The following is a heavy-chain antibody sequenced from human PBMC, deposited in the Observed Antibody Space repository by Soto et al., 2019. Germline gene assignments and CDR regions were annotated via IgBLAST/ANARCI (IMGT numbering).Heavy chain of an antibody. CDR2: IYSGGST. D-gene: IGHD1-7*01. J-gene: IGHJ5*02. Sequence: GGSLRLSCAASGFTVSSNYMSWVRRAPGKGLEWVSLIYSGGSTYYADSVKGRFTISRDNSKNTVYLQMNSLRAEDTAVYYCARSITATWNWFDPWGQGTLVTVSS. V-gene: IGHV3-53*01. CDR1: GFTVSSNY. CDR3: ARSITATWNWFDP.